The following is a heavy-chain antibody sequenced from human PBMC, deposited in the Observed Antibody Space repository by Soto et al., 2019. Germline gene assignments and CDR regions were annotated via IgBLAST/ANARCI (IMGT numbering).Heavy chain of an antibody. CDR1: GFTFSSYR. J-gene: IGHJ3*02. CDR2: IWYDGSHK. Sequence: QVQLVESGGAVVQPGTSLRLSCTASGFTFSSYRMHWVRQAPGKGLEWVAIIWYDGSHKFYVDSVKGRFAVSRDNSKNKVYLQMNSPTGEDTAVYYCARPRYSGDDPDALEIWGRGTLVTISS. CDR3: ARPRYSGDDPDALEI. V-gene: IGHV3-33*01. D-gene: IGHD5-12*01.